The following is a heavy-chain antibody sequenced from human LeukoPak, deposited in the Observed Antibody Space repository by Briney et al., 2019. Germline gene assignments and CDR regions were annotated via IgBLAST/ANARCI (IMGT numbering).Heavy chain of an antibody. CDR3: AKGRGYYDYVWGSYRSQGFDY. V-gene: IGHV3-72*01. J-gene: IGHJ4*02. CDR2: IRNKGSSYTT. D-gene: IGHD3-16*02. CDR1: GFTFSDHY. Sequence: GGSLRLSCVASGFTFSDHYMDWVRQAPGKELEWVGRIRNKGSSYTTEYAASVKGRFIISREDSRNSLFLQMNSLRAEDTAVYYCAKGRGYYDYVWGSYRSQGFDYWGQGTLVTVSS.